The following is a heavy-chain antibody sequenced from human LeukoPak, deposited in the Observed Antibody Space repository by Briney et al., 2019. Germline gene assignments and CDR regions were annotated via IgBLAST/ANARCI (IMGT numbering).Heavy chain of an antibody. V-gene: IGHV4-39*07. CDR1: GGSISSSSYY. D-gene: IGHD3-22*01. CDR2: IYYSGST. CDR3: ARGTRYYDSSGYYGWFDP. J-gene: IGHJ5*02. Sequence: NPSETLSLTCTVSGGSISSSSYYWGWIRQPPGKGLEWIGSIYYSGSTNYNPSLKSRVTISVDTSKNQFSLKLSSVTAADTAVYYCARGTRYYDSSGYYGWFDPWGQGTLVTVSS.